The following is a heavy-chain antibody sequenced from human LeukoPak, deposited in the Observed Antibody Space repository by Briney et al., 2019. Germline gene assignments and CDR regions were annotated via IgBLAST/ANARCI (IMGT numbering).Heavy chain of an antibody. V-gene: IGHV3-11*06. CDR1: GFTFSDYY. D-gene: IGHD6-13*01. Sequence: PGGSLRLSCAASGFTFSDYYMSWIRQAPGKGLEWVSYISTSGSDTYYADSVKGRFTTSRDNAKSSLYLQMNSLRAEDTAVYYCARVGLIAAAGTPDYRGQGTLVTVSS. CDR2: ISTSGSDT. J-gene: IGHJ4*02. CDR3: ARVGLIAAAGTPDY.